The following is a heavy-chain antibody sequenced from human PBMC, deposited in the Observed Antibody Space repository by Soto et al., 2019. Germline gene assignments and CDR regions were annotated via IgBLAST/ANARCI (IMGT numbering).Heavy chain of an antibody. D-gene: IGHD2-15*01. CDR2: IYHSGST. J-gene: IGHJ5*02. Sequence: QLQLQESGSGLVKPSQTLSLTCAVSGGSISSGGYSWSWIRQPPGKGLEWIGYIYHSGSTYYNPSLKSRVTISVDRSKNQFSLKLSSVTAADTAVYYCARDRGYCSGGSCYSGWFDPWGQGTLVTVSS. V-gene: IGHV4-30-2*01. CDR1: GGSISSGGYS. CDR3: ARDRGYCSGGSCYSGWFDP.